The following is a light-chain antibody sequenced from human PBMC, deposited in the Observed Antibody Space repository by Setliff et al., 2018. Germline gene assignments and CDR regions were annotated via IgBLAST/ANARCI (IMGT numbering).Light chain of an antibody. V-gene: IGLV2-14*01. CDR2: AVN. Sequence: QSALTPPASVSGYPGQSITISCAGTSSDVGAYNYVSWYQQNPGKAPKLLIYAVNNRPSGVSDRFSGSKSGNTASLTISGLQAEDEADYYCGSYARSSAPYVFGTGTKV. CDR3: GSYARSSAPYV. CDR1: SSDVGAYNY. J-gene: IGLJ1*01.